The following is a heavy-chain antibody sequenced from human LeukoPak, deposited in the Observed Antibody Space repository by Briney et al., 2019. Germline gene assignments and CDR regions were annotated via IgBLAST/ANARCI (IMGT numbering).Heavy chain of an antibody. Sequence: RASVKVSCKASGYTFTSYYMHWVRQPPGQGLEWMGIINPSGGSTSYTQKFQGRVTMTRDTSTSTVYMELSSLRSEDTAVYYCARGDGSWYFDYWGQGTLVTVSS. V-gene: IGHV1-46*01. J-gene: IGHJ4*02. CDR1: GYTFTSYY. CDR3: ARGDGSWYFDY. CDR2: INPSGGST. D-gene: IGHD1-26*01.